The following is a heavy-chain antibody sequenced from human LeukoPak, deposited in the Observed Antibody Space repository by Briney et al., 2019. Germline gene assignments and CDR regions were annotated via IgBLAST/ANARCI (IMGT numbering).Heavy chain of an antibody. J-gene: IGHJ4*02. Sequence: PSETLSLTCTVSGASISNYYWSWIRQPPGKGLEWIGHIYFSGITKYNPSLKSRVTMSLDTSKNQFSLKLSSVSAADTAVYYCAKDSSTWGNLAGHFDSWGQGTLVTVSS. CDR1: GASISNYY. V-gene: IGHV4-59*01. CDR2: IYFSGIT. D-gene: IGHD6-13*01. CDR3: AKDSSTWGNLAGHFDS.